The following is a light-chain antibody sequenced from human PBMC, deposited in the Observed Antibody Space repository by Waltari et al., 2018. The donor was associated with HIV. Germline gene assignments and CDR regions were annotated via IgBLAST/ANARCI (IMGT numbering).Light chain of an antibody. CDR2: VST. V-gene: IGKV1-39*01. J-gene: IGKJ1*01. CDR1: QNIGSH. Sequence: DIQMTQSPPSLTASVGDRVTITCRASQNIGSHLNWYQLRPGQAPNVLIYVSTNLQTGVPSRFSGRGSGTDFTLTITDLQPEDFVFYFCQQSYSKPRTFGQGTKVEV. CDR3: QQSYSKPRT.